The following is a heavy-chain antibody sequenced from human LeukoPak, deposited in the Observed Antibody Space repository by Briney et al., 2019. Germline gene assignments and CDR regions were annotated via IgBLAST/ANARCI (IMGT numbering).Heavy chain of an antibody. Sequence: GGSLRLSCAASGFTVSSNYMSWVRQAPGKGLEWVSVIYSGGSTYYADSVKGRFTISRDNSKNTLYLQMNSLRAEDTAVYYCARINPLWFGELLQDYWGQGTLVTVSS. CDR3: ARINPLWFGELLQDY. CDR1: GFTVSSNY. D-gene: IGHD3-10*01. V-gene: IGHV3-66*01. J-gene: IGHJ4*02. CDR2: IYSGGST.